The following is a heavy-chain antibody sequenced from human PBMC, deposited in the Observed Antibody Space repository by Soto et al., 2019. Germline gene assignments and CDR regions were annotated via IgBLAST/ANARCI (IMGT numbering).Heavy chain of an antibody. CDR1: GGTFSSYA. CDR3: ASPFYDSSGKSSFDI. J-gene: IGHJ3*02. Sequence: VASVKVSCKASGGTFSSYAISWVRQAPGQGLEWMGGIIPIFGTANYAQKFQGRVTITADESTSTAYMELSSLRSEDTAVYYCASPFYDSSGKSSFDIWGQGTMVTVSS. V-gene: IGHV1-69*13. CDR2: IIPIFGTA. D-gene: IGHD3-22*01.